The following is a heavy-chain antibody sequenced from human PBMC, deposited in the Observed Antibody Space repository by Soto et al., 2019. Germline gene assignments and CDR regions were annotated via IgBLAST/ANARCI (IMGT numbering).Heavy chain of an antibody. Sequence: GGSLRLSCAASGFTFSSYAMRWVRQAPGKGLEWVAVISYDGSNKYYADSVKGRFTISRDNSKNTLYLQMNSLRAEDTAVYYCARAPTTATTAYYFDYWAREPWSPSPQ. J-gene: IGHJ4*02. CDR2: ISYDGSNK. CDR1: GFTFSSYA. D-gene: IGHD4-17*01. V-gene: IGHV3-30-3*01. CDR3: ARAPTTATTAYYFDY.